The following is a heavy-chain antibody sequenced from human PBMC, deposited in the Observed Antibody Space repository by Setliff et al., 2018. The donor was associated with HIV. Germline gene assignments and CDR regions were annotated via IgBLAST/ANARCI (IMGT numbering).Heavy chain of an antibody. CDR1: GFSIGNFYY. V-gene: IGHV4-38-2*02. CDR3: ATPHREREDDAFDI. CDR2: MYPNGRT. J-gene: IGHJ3*02. D-gene: IGHD1-1*01. Sequence: SETLSLTCNVSGFSIGNFYYWGWVRQPPGKGLEWVGSMYPNGRTYYNPSVKSRVTISVDTSKNQLFLKLSSVTAADTAMYYCATPHREREDDAFDIWGQGTKVTVSS.